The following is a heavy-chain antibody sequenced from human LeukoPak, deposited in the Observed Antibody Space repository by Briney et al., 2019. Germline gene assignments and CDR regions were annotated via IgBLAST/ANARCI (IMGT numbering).Heavy chain of an antibody. CDR2: IIPIFGTA. Sequence: SVKVSCKASGGTFSSYAISWVRQAPGQGLEWMGGIIPIFGTANYAQKFQGRVTITADESTSTAYMELSSLRSEDTAVYYCARSNSGTVTTLDYYGMDVWGQGTTVTVSS. V-gene: IGHV1-69*13. J-gene: IGHJ6*02. D-gene: IGHD4-11*01. CDR1: GGTFSSYA. CDR3: ARSNSGTVTTLDYYGMDV.